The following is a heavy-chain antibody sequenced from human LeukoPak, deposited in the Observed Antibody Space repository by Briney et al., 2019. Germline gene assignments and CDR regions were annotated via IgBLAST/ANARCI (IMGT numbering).Heavy chain of an antibody. D-gene: IGHD3-22*01. CDR3: ARYYYDSSGYYVDY. CDR1: GGTFSSYA. CDR2: IIPIFGTA. Sequence: SVKVSCKASGGTFSSYAISWVRQAPGQGLEWMGGIIPIFGTANYAQKFQGRVTMTRDTSTSTVYMELSSLRSEDTAVYYCARYYYDSSGYYVDYWDQGTLVTVSS. J-gene: IGHJ4*02. V-gene: IGHV1-69*05.